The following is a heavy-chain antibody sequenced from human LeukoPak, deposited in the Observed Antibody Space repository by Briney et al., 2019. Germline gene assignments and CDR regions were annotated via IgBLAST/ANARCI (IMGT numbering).Heavy chain of an antibody. J-gene: IGHJ6*03. D-gene: IGHD3-9*01. CDR1: GFIFSSYW. CDR3: AREGHYDILTGYYYYYMDV. V-gene: IGHV3-7*01. Sequence: GGSLRLSCAASGFIFSSYWMSWVRQAPGKGLEWVANIKQDGSEKYYVDSVKGRFTISRDNAKNSLYLQMNSLRAEDTAVYYCAREGHYDILTGYYYYYMDVWGKGTTVTVSS. CDR2: IKQDGSEK.